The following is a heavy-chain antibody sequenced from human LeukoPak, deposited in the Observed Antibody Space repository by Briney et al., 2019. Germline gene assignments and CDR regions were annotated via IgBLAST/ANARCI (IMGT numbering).Heavy chain of an antibody. J-gene: IGHJ4*02. D-gene: IGHD3-22*01. CDR2: INPSGGTT. CDR3: ARESYYYDSSGYYEFDY. V-gene: IGHV1-46*01. CDR1: GYTFTSYY. Sequence: ASVKVSCKASGYTFTSYYMHWVRQAPGQGLEWMGVINPSGGTTSYAQKFQGGVTMTRDTSTSTVYMELSSLRSDDTAVYYCARESYYYDSSGYYEFDYGGQGTLVTVSS.